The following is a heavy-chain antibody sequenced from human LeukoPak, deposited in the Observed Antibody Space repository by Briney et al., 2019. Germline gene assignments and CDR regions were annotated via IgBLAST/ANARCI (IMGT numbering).Heavy chain of an antibody. CDR2: TNADGSIT. J-gene: IGHJ5*02. CDR3: GRDLGGRGGA. CDR1: GFSFSTYW. V-gene: IGHV3-74*01. Sequence: GGSLRLSCAASGFSFSTYWMHWVRQVPGTSPVWVSRTNADGSITDYTDSVKGRFTISRDNAKDTLYLEMNSLRPEDTAVYYCGRDLGGRGGAWGQGTLVTVSS. D-gene: IGHD3-16*01.